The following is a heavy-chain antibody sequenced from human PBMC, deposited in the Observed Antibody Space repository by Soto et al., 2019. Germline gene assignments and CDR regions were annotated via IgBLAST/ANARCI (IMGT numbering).Heavy chain of an antibody. V-gene: IGHV3-23*01. CDR2: ISGSGGST. CDR1: GFTFSSYA. Sequence: PGGSLRLSCAASGFTFSSYATSWVRQAPGKGLEWVSAISGSGGSTYYADSVKGRFTISRDNSKNTLYLQMNSQRAEDTAASYCVKDSKGMAAWIPWVDPWGEGTLVTVSS. CDR3: VKDSKGMAAWIPWVDP. D-gene: IGHD6-13*01. J-gene: IGHJ5*02.